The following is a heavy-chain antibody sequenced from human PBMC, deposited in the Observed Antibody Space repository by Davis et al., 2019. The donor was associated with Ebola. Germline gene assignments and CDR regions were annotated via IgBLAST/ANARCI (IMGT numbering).Heavy chain of an antibody. CDR2: INPNSGGT. CDR3: ARDLGVVVPALYYYGMDV. V-gene: IGHV1-2*02. Sequence: ASVKVSCKASGYTFTGYYMHWVRQAPGQGLEWMGWINPNSGGTNYAQKFQGRVTMTRDTSISTAYMELSRLRSDDTAVYYCARDLGVVVPALYYYGMDVWGQGTTVTVPS. CDR1: GYTFTGYY. D-gene: IGHD2-2*01. J-gene: IGHJ6*02.